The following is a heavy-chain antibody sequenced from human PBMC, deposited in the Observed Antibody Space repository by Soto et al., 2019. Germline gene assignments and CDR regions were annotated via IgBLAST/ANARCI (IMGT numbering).Heavy chain of an antibody. CDR3: ARGGKTGTIFDS. D-gene: IGHD2-8*01. CDR1: GASFESYY. J-gene: IGHJ4*02. CDR2: INRSGGT. V-gene: IGHV4-34*01. Sequence: SETLSLTCGLFGASFESYYWRWIRQSPGKGLEWIGEINRSGGTNYNPSLKSRATISVDTSKNQFSLTLNSWTAADTAVFYCARGGKTGTIFDSWGQGTLVTGSS.